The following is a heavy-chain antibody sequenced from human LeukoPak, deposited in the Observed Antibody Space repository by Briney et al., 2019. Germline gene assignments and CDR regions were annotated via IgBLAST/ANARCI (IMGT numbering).Heavy chain of an antibody. Sequence: GRALRLSCAAPGFTLCDYAMHLVRQAPGEGLGGVSGISWNSGSIGYADSVKGRFTISRDNAKNSLYLQMNSLRAEDTALYYCAKDGYSGIAAAGLFDYWGQGTLVTVSS. V-gene: IGHV3-9*01. J-gene: IGHJ4*02. D-gene: IGHD6-13*01. CDR3: AKDGYSGIAAAGLFDY. CDR1: GFTLCDYA. CDR2: ISWNSGSI.